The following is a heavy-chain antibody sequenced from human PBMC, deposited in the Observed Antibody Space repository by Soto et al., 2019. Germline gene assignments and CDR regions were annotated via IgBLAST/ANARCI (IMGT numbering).Heavy chain of an antibody. CDR3: ARTSALGDCSSTSGIEN. CDR2: IYYSGNT. J-gene: IGHJ4*02. V-gene: IGHV4-30-4*01. Sequence: VQLQESGPGLVKPSQTLSLTCTVSGGSIGTIDYYWTWIRQPPGKGLEWIGYIYYSGNTYYDPSLKRRVTITQDVSKNQFSVTLRSVTAADTAVYYCARTSALGDCSSTSGIENWGQGTLVTVAS. CDR1: GGSIGTIDYY. D-gene: IGHD2-2*01.